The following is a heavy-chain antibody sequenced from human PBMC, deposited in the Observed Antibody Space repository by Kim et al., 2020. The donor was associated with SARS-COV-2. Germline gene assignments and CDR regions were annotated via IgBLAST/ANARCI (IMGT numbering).Heavy chain of an antibody. Sequence: GGSLRLSCAASGFTVSSNYMSWVRQAPGKGLEWVSVIYSGGSTYYADSVKGRFTISRHNSKNTLYLQMNSLRAEDTAVYYCARETLNSSGWDNQYYYYYYMDVWGKGTTVTVSS. CDR2: IYSGGST. V-gene: IGHV3-53*01. J-gene: IGHJ6*03. CDR1: GFTVSSNY. CDR3: ARETLNSSGWDNQYYYYYYMDV. D-gene: IGHD6-19*01.